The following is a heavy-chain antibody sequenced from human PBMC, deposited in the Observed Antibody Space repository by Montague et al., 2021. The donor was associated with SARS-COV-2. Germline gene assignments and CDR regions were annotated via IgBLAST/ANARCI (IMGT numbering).Heavy chain of an antibody. J-gene: IGHJ4*02. CDR3: ARDLWVWLSVEGSFDY. CDR2: IYYSGST. D-gene: IGHD5-12*01. Sequence: SETLSLTCTVSGGSISSSSYYWGWIRQPPGKGLEWIGSIYYSGSTXYNPSLKSRVTISVDTSKNQFSLKLSSVTAADTAVYYCARDLWVWLSVEGSFDYWGQGTLVTVSS. CDR1: GGSISSSSYY. V-gene: IGHV4-39*07.